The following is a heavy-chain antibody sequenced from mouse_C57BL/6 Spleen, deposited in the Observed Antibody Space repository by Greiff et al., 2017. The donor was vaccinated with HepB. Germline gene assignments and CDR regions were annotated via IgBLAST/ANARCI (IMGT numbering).Heavy chain of an antibody. D-gene: IGHD2-3*01. CDR2: ISSGSSTI. CDR3: ARAGDDGYYLYYFDY. J-gene: IGHJ2*01. V-gene: IGHV5-17*01. Sequence: EVKVVESGGGLVKPGGSLKLSCAASGFTFSDYGMHWVRQAPEKGLEWVAYISSGSSTIYYADTVKGRFTISRDNAKNTLFLQMTSLRSEDTAMYYCARAGDDGYYLYYFDYWGQGTTLTVSS. CDR1: GFTFSDYG.